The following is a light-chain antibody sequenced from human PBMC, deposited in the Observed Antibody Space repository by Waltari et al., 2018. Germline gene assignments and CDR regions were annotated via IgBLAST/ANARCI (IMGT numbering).Light chain of an antibody. CDR2: GAS. CDR3: QQSYSTPWT. J-gene: IGKJ1*01. Sequence: DIQMTQSPSSLSASIGDSVTITCRASQSISTYLNWYQQKPGKVPKLLIYGASTLQSGVPSRVSASGSGTHVTLTISSLQPEDGATYYCQQSYSTPWTFGQGTKVEIK. V-gene: IGKV1-39*01. CDR1: QSISTY.